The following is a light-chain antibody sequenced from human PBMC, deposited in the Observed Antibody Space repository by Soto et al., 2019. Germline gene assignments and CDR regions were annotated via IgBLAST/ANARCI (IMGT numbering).Light chain of an antibody. Sequence: EIVLTQSPGTLSLSPGERATLSCRASQSVRDSHLAWYQQKPGQAPSLLIYETSSRATGIPDRFRGSGSVTEFALTITRVEPEDLAMYFCQQYGSSPGTFGQGTKVEI. CDR3: QQYGSSPGT. CDR2: ETS. V-gene: IGKV3-20*01. CDR1: QSVRDSH. J-gene: IGKJ1*01.